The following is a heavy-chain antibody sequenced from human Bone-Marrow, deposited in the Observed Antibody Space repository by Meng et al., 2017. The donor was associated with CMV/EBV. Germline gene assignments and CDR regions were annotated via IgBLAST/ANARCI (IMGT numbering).Heavy chain of an antibody. CDR2: ISSSGSTI. CDR1: GFTFSDYY. CDR3: ASIMSPGYCSSTSCSVDYYYGMDF. Sequence: GESLKISCAASGFTFSDYYMSWIRQAPGKGLEWVSYISSSGSTIYYADSVKGRFTISRDNAKNSLYLQMNSLRAEDTAVYYCASIMSPGYCSSTSCSVDYYYGMDFWGQGTTVTVSS. D-gene: IGHD2-2*01. V-gene: IGHV3-11*04. J-gene: IGHJ6*02.